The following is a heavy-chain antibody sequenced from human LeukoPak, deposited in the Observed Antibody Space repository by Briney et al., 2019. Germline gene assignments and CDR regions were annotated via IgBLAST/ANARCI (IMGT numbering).Heavy chain of an antibody. V-gene: IGHV3-30-3*01. CDR2: ISYDGSNK. CDR1: GFTFSSYA. Sequence: PGRSLRLSCAASGFTFSSYAMHWVRQAPGKGLEWVAVISYDGSNKYYADSVKGRFTISRDNSKDTLYLQMNSLRAEDTAVYYCARGEADYDIGYWGQGTLVTVSS. J-gene: IGHJ4*02. D-gene: IGHD3-9*01. CDR3: ARGEADYDIGY.